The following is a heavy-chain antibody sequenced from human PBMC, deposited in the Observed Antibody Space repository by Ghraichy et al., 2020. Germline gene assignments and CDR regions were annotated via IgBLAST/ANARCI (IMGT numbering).Heavy chain of an antibody. D-gene: IGHD6-13*01. CDR1: GYTFTSYG. V-gene: IGHV1-18*04. Sequence: ASVKVSCKASGYTFTSYGISWVRQAPGQGLEWMAWISAYNGNTNYAQKLQGRVTVTTDTFTSTAYMELRSLRSDDTAVYYCARRVAAVGTGGDYFDYWGQGTLVTVSS. J-gene: IGHJ4*02. CDR2: ISAYNGNT. CDR3: ARRVAAVGTGGDYFDY.